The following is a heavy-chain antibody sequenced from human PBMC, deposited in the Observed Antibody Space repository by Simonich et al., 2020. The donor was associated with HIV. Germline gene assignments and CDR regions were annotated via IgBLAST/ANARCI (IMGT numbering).Heavy chain of an antibody. J-gene: IGHJ4*02. CDR2: INQDGSEK. CDR1: GFIFSNSW. Sequence: EVQLVESGGGLVQPGGSLRLSCAASGFIFSNSWMSWVRQAPGKGLEWVAKINQDGSEKYYVDSVKGRFTISRDNAKNSLSLQMNSLRAEDTAVYYCAREFSLNYWGQGTLVTVSS. CDR3: AREFSLNY. D-gene: IGHD3-3*02. V-gene: IGHV3-7*01.